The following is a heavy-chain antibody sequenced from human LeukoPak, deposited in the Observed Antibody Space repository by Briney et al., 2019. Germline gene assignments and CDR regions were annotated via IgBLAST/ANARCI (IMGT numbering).Heavy chain of an antibody. CDR3: AHWGGSYPTLLAHFDY. CDR1: GYTFTSYG. Sequence: ASVKVSCKASGYTFTSYGISWVRQAPGQGLEWMGWISAYNGNTNYAQKLQGRVTMTTDTSTSTAYMELRSLRSDDTAVYYCAHWGGSYPTLLAHFDYWGQGTLVTVSS. CDR2: ISAYNGNT. D-gene: IGHD1-26*01. V-gene: IGHV1-18*01. J-gene: IGHJ4*02.